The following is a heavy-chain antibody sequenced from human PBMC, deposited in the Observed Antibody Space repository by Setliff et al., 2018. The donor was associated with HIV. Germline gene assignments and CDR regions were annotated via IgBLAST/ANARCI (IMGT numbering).Heavy chain of an antibody. J-gene: IGHJ3*02. CDR2: FHHSGSV. V-gene: IGHV4-39*07. CDR3: ARDRNYQDTSGYWQVFDI. Sequence: SETLSLTCTVSGGSISSGDYYWAWIRQPPGKGLEWIGGFHHSGSVHYNPSLKSRVSISGQTSKNQFSLKLTSATAADTAMYYCARDRNYQDTSGYWQVFDIWGQGTMVTVSS. D-gene: IGHD3-22*01. CDR1: GGSISSGDYY.